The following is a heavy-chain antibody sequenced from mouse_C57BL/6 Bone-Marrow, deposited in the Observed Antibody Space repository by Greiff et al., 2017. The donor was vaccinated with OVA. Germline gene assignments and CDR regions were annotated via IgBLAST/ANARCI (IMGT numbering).Heavy chain of an antibody. D-gene: IGHD4-1*02. CDR1: GFTFSNYW. J-gene: IGHJ3*01. CDR3: TVCNCFSFAY. CDR2: IRLKSDNYAT. V-gene: IGHV6-3*01. Sequence: DVMLVESGGGLVQPGGSMKLSCVASGFTFSNYWMNWVRQSPEKGLEWVAQIRLKSDNYATHYAVSVKGRFTISSDDSKSSVFLQMNNLRAEDTGIYYCTVCNCFSFAYWGQGTLVTVSA.